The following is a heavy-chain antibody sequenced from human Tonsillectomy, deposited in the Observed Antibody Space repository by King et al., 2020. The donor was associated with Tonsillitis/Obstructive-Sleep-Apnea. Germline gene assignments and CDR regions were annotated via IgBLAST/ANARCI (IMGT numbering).Heavy chain of an antibody. D-gene: IGHD3-10*01. Sequence: QLQESGPGLVKPSETLSLTCTVSGGSISSSSYYWGWIRQPPGKGLEWIGSIYYSGSTYYNPSLKSRVTISVDTSKNQFSLKLSSVTAADTAVYYCAGHPGVGGMDVWGQGATVTVSS. CDR1: GGSISSSSYY. CDR3: AGHPGVGGMDV. V-gene: IGHV4-39*01. J-gene: IGHJ6*02. CDR2: IYYSGST.